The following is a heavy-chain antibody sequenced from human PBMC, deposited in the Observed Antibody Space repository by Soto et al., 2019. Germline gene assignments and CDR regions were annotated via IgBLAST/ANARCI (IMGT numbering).Heavy chain of an antibody. J-gene: IGHJ4*02. CDR1: GFTFSDHY. CDR2: SRNKANSYST. V-gene: IGHV3-72*01. D-gene: IGHD1-26*01. CDR3: ARFSGSYTRGLDY. Sequence: EVQLVESGGGLVQPGGSLRLSCAASGFTFSDHYMDWVRQAPGKGLEWVGRSRNKANSYSTEYAASVKDRFTISRDDSKNSLYLQMNSLKPEDTAVYYCARFSGSYTRGLDYWGQGTLVTVSS.